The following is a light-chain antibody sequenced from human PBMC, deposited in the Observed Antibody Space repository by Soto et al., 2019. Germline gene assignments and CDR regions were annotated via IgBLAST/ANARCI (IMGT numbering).Light chain of an antibody. CDR2: AAS. CDR1: QSISSY. CDR3: QQIYSTPPT. J-gene: IGKJ1*01. V-gene: IGKV1-39*01. Sequence: DIHMAQSPSSLSASLGDRVTIPRRASQSISSYLNWYQQKTGKAPXLLXDAASSLQSGVPSRFSGGGSGTEVTLTISSLQTEDVATSYCQQIYSTPPTFGQGTKWIS.